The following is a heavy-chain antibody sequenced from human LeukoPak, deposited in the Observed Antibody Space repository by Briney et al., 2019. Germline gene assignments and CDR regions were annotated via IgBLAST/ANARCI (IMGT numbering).Heavy chain of an antibody. J-gene: IGHJ5*02. D-gene: IGHD3-10*01. CDR1: GYSFTSYW. V-gene: IGHV5-51*01. CDR2: IYPGDSDT. Sequence: GESLKISCKGSGYSFTSYWIGWVRQMPGKGLEWMGIIYPGDSDTRYSPSFQGQVTISADKPISTAYLQWSSLKASDTAMYYCARQPSIQKRWFGELLSRYWFDPWGQGTLVTVSS. CDR3: ARQPSIQKRWFGELLSRYWFDP.